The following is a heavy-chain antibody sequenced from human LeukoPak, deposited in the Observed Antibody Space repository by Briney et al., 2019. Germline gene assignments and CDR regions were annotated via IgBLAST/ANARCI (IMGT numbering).Heavy chain of an antibody. CDR1: GFTFSSYS. D-gene: IGHD6-19*01. V-gene: IGHV3-30*03. CDR2: ISYDGSNK. CDR3: ARENRGIGIAVTGTIGWFDP. J-gene: IGHJ5*02. Sequence: GGSLRLSCAASGFTFSSYSMNWVRQAPGKGLEWLAVISYDGSNKGYADSVKGRLIISTDISKNTLYLQMNNLRSDDTAVYYCARENRGIGIAVTGTIGWFDPWGQGTLITVSS.